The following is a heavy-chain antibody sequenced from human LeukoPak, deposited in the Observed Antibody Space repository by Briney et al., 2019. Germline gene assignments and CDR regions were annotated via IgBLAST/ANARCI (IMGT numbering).Heavy chain of an antibody. CDR1: GYTFTSYT. D-gene: IGHD3-10*01. J-gene: IGHJ6*03. CDR3: ARSMVRGVIISSYYYYYMDV. V-gene: IGHV1-2*02. Sequence: ASVKVSCKASGYTFTSYTINWVRQAPGQGLEWMGWINPNSGGTNYAQKFQGRVTMTGDTSISTAYMELSRLRSDDTAVYYCARSMVRGVIISSYYYYYMDVWGKGTTVTVSS. CDR2: INPNSGGT.